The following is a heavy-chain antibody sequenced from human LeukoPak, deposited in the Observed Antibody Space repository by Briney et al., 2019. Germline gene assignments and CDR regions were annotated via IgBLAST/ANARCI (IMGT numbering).Heavy chain of an antibody. J-gene: IGHJ4*02. V-gene: IGHV3-30*02. CDR3: CKDPRAQLRCEYDFGY. Sequence: GGSLRLSCAASGFTFSSYGMHWVRQAPGKGREWVAFIRYDGSNKYYADSVKGRFTISRDNSKNTLYLQMNSLRADDAAVLYCCKDPRAQLRCEYDFGYWGQGTLVTVSS. CDR2: IRYDGSNK. CDR1: GFTFSSYG. D-gene: IGHD5-18*01.